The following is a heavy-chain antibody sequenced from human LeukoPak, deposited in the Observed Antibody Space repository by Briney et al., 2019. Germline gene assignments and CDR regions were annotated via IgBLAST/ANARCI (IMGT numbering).Heavy chain of an antibody. CDR3: AFNSGYSSAWSPDY. D-gene: IGHD6-19*01. V-gene: IGHV3-21*01. CDR2: ISSSSSYI. CDR1: GFTFSSYS. J-gene: IGHJ4*02. Sequence: GGSLRLSCAASGFTFSSYSMNWVRQAPGKGLEWVSSISSSSSYIYYADSVKGRFTISRDSAKNSLYLQMNSLRAEDTAVYYCAFNSGYSSAWSPDYWGQGTLVTVSS.